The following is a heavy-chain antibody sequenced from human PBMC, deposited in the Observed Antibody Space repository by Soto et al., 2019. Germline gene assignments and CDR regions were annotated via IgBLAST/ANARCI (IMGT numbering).Heavy chain of an antibody. V-gene: IGHV3-23*01. CDR2: ISGSGATT. CDR3: AQAGGGYTKWHFDS. Sequence: EVQLLESGGGSVQPGGSLRLSCAASGFSFSGYAMAWVRQAPGKGLEWVSGISGSGATTYYADSVKGRCTISRDNSKNSLSLQVYRRRAEDTAVYYCAQAGGGYTKWHFDSWGHGSLVTVSS. J-gene: IGHJ4*01. D-gene: IGHD5-12*01. CDR1: GFSFSGYA.